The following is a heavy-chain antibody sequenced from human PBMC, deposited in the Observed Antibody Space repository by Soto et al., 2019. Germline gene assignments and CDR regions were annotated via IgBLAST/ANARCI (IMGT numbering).Heavy chain of an antibody. V-gene: IGHV3-48*01. CDR3: TKDPADGGYEIDY. Sequence: GGSLRLSCAASGFIFSSYSMNWVRQAPGKGLEWVSYISSSRNTIKYADSVKGRFTISRDNAKNSLYLQMNSLRAEDTAVYYCTKDPADGGYEIDYWGQGTLVTVSS. CDR2: ISSSRNTI. J-gene: IGHJ4*02. CDR1: GFIFSSYS. D-gene: IGHD5-18*01.